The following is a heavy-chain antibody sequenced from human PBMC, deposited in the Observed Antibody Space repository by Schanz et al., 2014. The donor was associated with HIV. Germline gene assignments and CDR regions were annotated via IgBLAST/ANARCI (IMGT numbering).Heavy chain of an antibody. CDR3: AIRTPMISFGAFDI. V-gene: IGHV3-23*01. J-gene: IGHJ3*02. CDR1: RITLRTHG. D-gene: IGHD3-16*01. Sequence: EVQLLESGGGLVQPGGSLRLSCAASRITLRTHGMSWVRQAPGKGLEWVSTISAGVGTASYADSVKGRFTISRDNSKKMLFLQMNRLRAEDTAVYYCAIRTPMISFGAFDIWGRGTMVTVSS. CDR2: ISAGVGTA.